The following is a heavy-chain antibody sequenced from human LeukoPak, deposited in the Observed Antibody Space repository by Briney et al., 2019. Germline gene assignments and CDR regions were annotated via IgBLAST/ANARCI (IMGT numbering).Heavy chain of an antibody. V-gene: IGHV4-4*07. Sequence: SETLSLTCNVSGGSVNTHSWSWIRQPAGKGLEWIGRLFTRGSTTYNPSLESRVTMSADTSKNQFSLKLSSVTAADTAVYYCARSIAAAGWFDPWGQGTLVTVSS. CDR3: ARSIAAAGWFDP. CDR1: GGSVNTHS. CDR2: LFTRGST. D-gene: IGHD6-13*01. J-gene: IGHJ5*02.